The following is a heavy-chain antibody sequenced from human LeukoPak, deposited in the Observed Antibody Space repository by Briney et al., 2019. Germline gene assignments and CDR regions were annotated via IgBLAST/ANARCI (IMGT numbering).Heavy chain of an antibody. J-gene: IGHJ3*02. CDR3: ARDGGVAAAGMDAFDI. V-gene: IGHV4-59*01. CDR2: IYYSGST. CDR1: GGSFSGYY. D-gene: IGHD6-13*01. Sequence: SETLSLTCAVYGGSFSGYYWSWIRQPPGKGLEWIGYIYYSGSTNYNPSLKSRVTISVDTSKNQFSLKLSSVTAADTAVYYCARDGGVAAAGMDAFDIWGQGTMVTVSS.